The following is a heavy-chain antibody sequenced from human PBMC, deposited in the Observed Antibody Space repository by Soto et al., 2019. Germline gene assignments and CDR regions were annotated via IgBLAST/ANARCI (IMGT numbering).Heavy chain of an antibody. V-gene: IGHV3-30*18. D-gene: IGHD5-12*01. CDR1: GFTFSSYG. CDR3: AKPQSGGYNYIESFDI. J-gene: IGHJ3*02. Sequence: QVQLVESGGGVVQPGRSLRLSCAASGFTFSSYGMHWVRQAPGKGLEWVAVISYDGSNKYYADSLKGRFTISRDNSKNTLYLQMNSLRAEDTAVYYCAKPQSGGYNYIESFDIWGQGTMVTVSS. CDR2: ISYDGSNK.